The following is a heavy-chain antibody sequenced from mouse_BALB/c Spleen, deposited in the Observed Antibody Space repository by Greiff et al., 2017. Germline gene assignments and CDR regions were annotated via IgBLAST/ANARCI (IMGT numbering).Heavy chain of an antibody. CDR3: ARYYDGPMDY. D-gene: IGHD2-3*01. Sequence: EVKVVESGGGLVQPGGSRKLSCAASGFTFSSFGMHWVRQAPEKGLEWVAYISSGSSTIYYADTVKGRFTISRDNPKNTLFLQMTSLRSEDTAMYYCARYYDGPMDYWGQGTSVTVSS. CDR2: ISSGSSTI. V-gene: IGHV5-17*02. J-gene: IGHJ4*01. CDR1: GFTFSSFG.